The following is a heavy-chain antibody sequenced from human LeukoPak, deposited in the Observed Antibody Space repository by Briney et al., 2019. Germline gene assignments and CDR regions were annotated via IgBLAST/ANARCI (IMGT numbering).Heavy chain of an antibody. Sequence: GGSLGLSCAASGFTFSSYSMNWVRQAPGKGLEWVSYISSSSSTIYYADSVKGRFTISRDNAKNSLYLQMNSLRAEDTAVYYCARGGPTVVTLDAFDIWGQGTMVTVSS. V-gene: IGHV3-48*01. D-gene: IGHD4-23*01. CDR2: ISSSSSTI. CDR1: GFTFSSYS. CDR3: ARGGPTVVTLDAFDI. J-gene: IGHJ3*02.